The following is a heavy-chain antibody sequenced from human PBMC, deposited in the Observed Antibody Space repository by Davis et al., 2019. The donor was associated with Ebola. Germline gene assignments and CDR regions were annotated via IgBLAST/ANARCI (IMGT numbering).Heavy chain of an antibody. V-gene: IGHV3-23*01. J-gene: IGHJ4*02. Sequence: PGGSLRPSCPASGFTLSSYWMSWVRQAPGKGLEWFSAISGSGDSTNYADSVKGRFTISRDNSKTTVFLQMNSLIADDTAVYFCATSPEYDNLGQGTLVTVSS. CDR2: ISGSGDST. D-gene: IGHD1-14*01. CDR3: ATSPEYDN. CDR1: GFTLSSYW.